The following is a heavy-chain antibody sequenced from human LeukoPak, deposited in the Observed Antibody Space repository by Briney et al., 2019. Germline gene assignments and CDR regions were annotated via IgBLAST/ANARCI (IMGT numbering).Heavy chain of an antibody. V-gene: IGHV1-2*02. D-gene: IGHD3-16*02. CDR3: ARGGYDYVWGSYPYGAFDI. Sequence: GASVEVSCKASVYTFTGYYMHWVRQAPGQGLEWMGWINPNSGGTNYAQKFQGRVTMTRDTSISTAYMELSRLRSEDTAVYYCARGGYDYVWGSYPYGAFDIWGQGTMVTVSS. CDR1: VYTFTGYY. J-gene: IGHJ3*02. CDR2: INPNSGGT.